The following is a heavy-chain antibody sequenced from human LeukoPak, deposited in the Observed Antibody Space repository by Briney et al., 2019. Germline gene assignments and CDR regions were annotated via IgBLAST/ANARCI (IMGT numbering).Heavy chain of an antibody. D-gene: IGHD2-2*01. V-gene: IGHV1-69*01. CDR3: ASALDCSSTSCSGRVAFDI. CDR2: IXXIFGTA. J-gene: IGHJ3*02. Sequence: VSFXASGGTFSSYAISWVRQAPGQGREGMGGIXXIFGTANYTQKFQGRGTITADETTSKAYMELSSLRSEDTAVYYCASALDCSSTSCSGRVAFDIWGQGTMVTVSS. CDR1: GGTFSSYA.